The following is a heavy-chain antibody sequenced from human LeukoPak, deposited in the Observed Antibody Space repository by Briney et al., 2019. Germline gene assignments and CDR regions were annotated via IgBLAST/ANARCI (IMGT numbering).Heavy chain of an antibody. CDR1: GGSFSSYY. CDR2: INHRGDT. Sequence: SETLSLTCAVYGGSFSSYYWSWLRQSPGKGLEWIAEINHRGDTNYNPSVKSRVTISVDTSKNQFSLKVTSLTAADTAVYYCARGPTISETGYFDYWGQGTLVTVSS. CDR3: ARGPTISETGYFDY. D-gene: IGHD1-1*01. J-gene: IGHJ4*03. V-gene: IGHV4-34*01.